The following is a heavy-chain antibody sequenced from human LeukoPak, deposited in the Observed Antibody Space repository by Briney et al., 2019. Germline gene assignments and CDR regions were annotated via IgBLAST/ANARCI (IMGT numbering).Heavy chain of an antibody. J-gene: IGHJ6*02. Sequence: GGSLRLSCAASGFSVINNYVTWVRQAPGKGLEWVSVIYTGDRADYSDSVKGRFTLSRDNFQNTIYLQMNNLRAEDSAVYYCATDRVPHYGMHVWGQGTTVTVSS. D-gene: IGHD3-10*01. CDR2: IYTGDRA. CDR1: GFSVINNY. V-gene: IGHV3-53*01. CDR3: ATDRVPHYGMHV.